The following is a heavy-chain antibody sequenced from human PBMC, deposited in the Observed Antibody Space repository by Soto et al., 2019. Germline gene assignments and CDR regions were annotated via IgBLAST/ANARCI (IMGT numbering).Heavy chain of an antibody. J-gene: IGHJ6*02. CDR1: GFTFSSYG. CDR3: AKDLVGGVRYYYGMDV. CDR2: ISYDGSNK. D-gene: IGHD1-26*01. Sequence: QVQLVESGGGVVHPGRSLRLSCAASGFTFSSYGMHWVRQAPGKGLEWVAVISYDGSNKYYADSVKGRFTISRDNSKNTLYLQMNSLRAEDTAVYYCAKDLVGGVRYYYGMDVWGQGTTVTVSS. V-gene: IGHV3-30*18.